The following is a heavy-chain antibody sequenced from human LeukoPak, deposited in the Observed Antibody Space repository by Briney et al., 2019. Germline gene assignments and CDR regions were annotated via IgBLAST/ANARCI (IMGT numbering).Heavy chain of an antibody. D-gene: IGHD3-10*01. J-gene: IGHJ4*02. Sequence: GGSLRLSCAASGFTFSDYAMIWVRQAPGKGPEWVSSISSSSSYIYYADSVKGRFTISRDNAKNSLYLQMNSLRAEDTAVYYCARGGFGYWGQGTLVTVSS. V-gene: IGHV3-21*01. CDR1: GFTFSDYA. CDR3: ARGGFGY. CDR2: ISSSSSYI.